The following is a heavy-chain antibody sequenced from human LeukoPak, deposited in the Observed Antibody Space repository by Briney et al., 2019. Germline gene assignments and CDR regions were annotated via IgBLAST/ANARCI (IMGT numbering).Heavy chain of an antibody. J-gene: IGHJ4*02. D-gene: IGHD3-22*01. Sequence: SETLSLTCTVSGGSISSYYWSWIRQPAGKGLEWIRRIDTSGNTNYKPSLKSRVTISVDTSKNQFSLKLSSVTAADTAVYYCARAPYYDSSGYYYAAPGYFDYWGQGTLVTVSS. V-gene: IGHV4-4*07. CDR2: IDTSGNT. CDR1: GGSISSYY. CDR3: ARAPYYDSSGYYYAAPGYFDY.